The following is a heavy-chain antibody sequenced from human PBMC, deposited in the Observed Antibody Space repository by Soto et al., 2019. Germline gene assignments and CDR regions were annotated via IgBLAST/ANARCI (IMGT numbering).Heavy chain of an antibody. Sequence: QVQLQESGPGLVKPSETLSLTCTVSGGSISSYYWSWMRQPPGKGLEWIGYIYYSGTTSYNPSLKSRVAMSVDTSKNQFSLKVKSVTAADTAVYYCARDGGYGDYWYWGQGTLVTVSS. J-gene: IGHJ4*02. D-gene: IGHD4-17*01. CDR3: ARDGGYGDYWY. CDR1: GGSISSYY. V-gene: IGHV4-59*01. CDR2: IYYSGTT.